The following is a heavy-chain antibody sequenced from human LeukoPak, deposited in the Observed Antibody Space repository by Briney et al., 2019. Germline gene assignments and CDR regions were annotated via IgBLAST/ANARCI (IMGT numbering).Heavy chain of an antibody. J-gene: IGHJ6*03. V-gene: IGHV4-34*01. CDR2: INHSGST. CDR1: GGSFSGYY. Sequence: SETLSLTCAVYGGSFSGYYWSWIRQPPGKGLEWIGEINHSGSTNYNPSLKSRVTISVDTSKNQFSLKLSSVTAADTAVYYCARVITGTTGAYYYYMDVWGKGTTVTVSS. D-gene: IGHD1-7*01. CDR3: ARVITGTTGAYYYYMDV.